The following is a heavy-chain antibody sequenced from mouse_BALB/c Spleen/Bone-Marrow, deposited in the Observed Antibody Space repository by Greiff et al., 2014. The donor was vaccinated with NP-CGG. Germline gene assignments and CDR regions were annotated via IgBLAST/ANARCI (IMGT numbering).Heavy chain of an antibody. CDR1: GFTFSSFG. V-gene: IGHV5-17*02. CDR3: ARSSYGYDRQAYFFDY. J-gene: IGHJ2*01. CDR2: ISSGSSTI. D-gene: IGHD2-2*01. Sequence: VQLKESGGGLVQPGGSRKLSCAASGFTFSSFGMHWVRQAPEKGLEWVAYISSGSSTIYYADTVKGRFTISRDNPKNTLFLQRTSLRSEDTAMYYCARSSYGYDRQAYFFDYWGQGTTLTVSS.